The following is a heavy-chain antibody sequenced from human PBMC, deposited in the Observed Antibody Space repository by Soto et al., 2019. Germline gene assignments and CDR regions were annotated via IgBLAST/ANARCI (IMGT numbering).Heavy chain of an antibody. CDR1: GFTFSDYG. CDR3: AKEGSPKVSRWDDY. CDR2: ISHEGGTE. V-gene: IGHV3-30*18. J-gene: IGHJ4*02. D-gene: IGHD1-26*01. Sequence: QVQLAESGGGVVQPGGSLRLSCAASGFTFSDYGIDWIRQAPGKGLEWVAVISHEGGTEYYADSVRGRFTVSRDNSMNTLYLKMDSLRPEETAVYFCAKEGSPKVSRWDDYWGQGTLVTVSS.